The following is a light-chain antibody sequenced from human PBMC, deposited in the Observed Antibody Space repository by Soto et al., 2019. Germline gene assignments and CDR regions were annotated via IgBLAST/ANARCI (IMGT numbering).Light chain of an antibody. Sequence: DIQMTQSPSSLSTSVGDRVTITCQASQDISDNLNWDQQTPGTAPKVLISDVSNLETGVSSRFSPSGSGTDFTFTTSSLQAEDVATYYGQQYDDLPITPGPATRLEIK. CDR2: DVS. CDR3: QQYDDLPIT. V-gene: IGKV1-33*01. CDR1: QDISDN. J-gene: IGKJ5*01.